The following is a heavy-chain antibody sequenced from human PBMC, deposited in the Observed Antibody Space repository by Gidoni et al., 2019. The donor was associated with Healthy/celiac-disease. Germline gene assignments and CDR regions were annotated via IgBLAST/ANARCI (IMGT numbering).Heavy chain of an antibody. V-gene: IGHV4-34*01. CDR1: GPSFSGYY. J-gene: IGHJ4*02. CDR3: ARGRYHDSSGFPY. Sequence: QVPLQQWGAGLLKPSETLSLTCAMSGPSFSGYYWSWIRQSPGRGLEWIAEITHTGNTNYKPSLRSRVTISVDASKNQFSLQLRSVTAADTAVYYCARGRYHDSSGFPYWGQGTLVTVSS. CDR2: ITHTGNT. D-gene: IGHD3-22*01.